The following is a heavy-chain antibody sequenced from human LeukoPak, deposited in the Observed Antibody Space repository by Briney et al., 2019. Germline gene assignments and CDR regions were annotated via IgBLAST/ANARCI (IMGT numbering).Heavy chain of an antibody. J-gene: IGHJ4*02. CDR3: ARDSSMLRGPLVIYYFDF. CDR1: GFTFSSYV. V-gene: IGHV3-30*04. CDR2: ISNDGSNE. D-gene: IGHD3-10*01. Sequence: GGSLRLSCAASGFTFSSYVMHWVRQAPGKGLEWVAIISNDGSNEYYADSVKGRFTISRDNSKNTLYLQMNSLRAADTAVYYCARDSSMLRGPLVIYYFDFWGQGTLVTVSS.